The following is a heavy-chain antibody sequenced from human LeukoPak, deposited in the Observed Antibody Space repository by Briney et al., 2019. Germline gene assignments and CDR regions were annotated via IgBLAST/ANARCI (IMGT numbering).Heavy chain of an antibody. CDR3: ARDPSSGGI. D-gene: IGHD3-10*01. J-gene: IGHJ3*02. Sequence: ASVKVSCKASGYTFTNYAMNWVRQAPGQGLEWMGWINTNTGNPTYAQGFTGRFVFSLDTSVSTVFLQISSLKAEDTAVYYCARDPSSGGIWGQGTMVTVSS. CDR2: INTNTGNP. CDR1: GYTFTNYA. V-gene: IGHV7-4-1*02.